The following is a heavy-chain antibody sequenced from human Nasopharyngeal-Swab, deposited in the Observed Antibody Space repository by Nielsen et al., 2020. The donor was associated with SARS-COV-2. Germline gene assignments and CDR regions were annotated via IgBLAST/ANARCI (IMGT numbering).Heavy chain of an antibody. CDR2: VYPGGST. Sequence: GESLKISCAASGFIVSSNYMNWVRQAPGKGLEWVSTVYPGGSTYYADSVEGRSILSRDNSNLYLQMNNLRADDTAVYYCAREVRGYIDYWGQGTLVTVSS. CDR3: AREVRGYIDY. V-gene: IGHV3-53*01. D-gene: IGHD4/OR15-4a*01. CDR1: GFIVSSNY. J-gene: IGHJ4*01.